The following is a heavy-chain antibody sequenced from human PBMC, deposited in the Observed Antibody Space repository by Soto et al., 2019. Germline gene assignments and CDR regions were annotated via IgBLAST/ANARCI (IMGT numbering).Heavy chain of an antibody. D-gene: IGHD3-3*01. Sequence: PSETLSLTCTVSGGSISSGDYYWSWICQPPGKGLEWIGYIYYSGSTYYNPSLKSRVTISVDTSKNQFSLKLSSVTAADTAVYYCASHTYYDFWSGYKYYFDYWGQGTLVTVSS. CDR1: GGSISSGDYY. J-gene: IGHJ4*02. CDR3: ASHTYYDFWSGYKYYFDY. CDR2: IYYSGST. V-gene: IGHV4-30-4*01.